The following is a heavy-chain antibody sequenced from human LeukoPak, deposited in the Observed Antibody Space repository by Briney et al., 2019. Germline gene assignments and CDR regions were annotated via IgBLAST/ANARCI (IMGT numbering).Heavy chain of an antibody. V-gene: IGHV1-46*01. CDR3: ARHAWNRLGYCSSTSCQGWRYYYYYYMDV. J-gene: IGHJ6*03. CDR2: INPTGGST. CDR1: GYTFTSYY. D-gene: IGHD2-2*01. Sequence: GASVKVSCKASGYTFTSYYMHWVRQAPGEGLEWMGLINPTGGSTSYAQKFQGRVTMTRDMSTSTVYMEMSRLRSEDTAVYYCARHAWNRLGYCSSTSCQGWRYYYYYYMDVWGKGTTVTISS.